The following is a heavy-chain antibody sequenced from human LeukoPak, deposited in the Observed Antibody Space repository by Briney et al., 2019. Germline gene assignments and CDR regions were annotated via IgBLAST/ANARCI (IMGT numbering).Heavy chain of an antibody. Sequence: ASVKVSCKASGYTFTSYGISWVRQAPGQGLEWMGWISAYNGSTNYAQKLQGRVTMTTDTSTSTAYMELRSLRSDDTAVYYCARDQGLLDVLRYFDWTRHNGMDVWGQGTTVTVSS. D-gene: IGHD3-9*01. CDR1: GYTFTSYG. J-gene: IGHJ6*02. CDR2: ISAYNGST. V-gene: IGHV1-18*01. CDR3: ARDQGLLDVLRYFDWTRHNGMDV.